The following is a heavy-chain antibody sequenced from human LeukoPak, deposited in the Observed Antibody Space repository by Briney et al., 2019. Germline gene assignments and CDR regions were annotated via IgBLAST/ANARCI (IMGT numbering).Heavy chain of an antibody. D-gene: IGHD2-15*01. CDR1: GFTVSSNY. Sequence: GGSLRLSCAASGFTVSSNYMSWVRQAPGKGLEWVSVIYSGGSTYYADSVKGRFTISRDNSKNTLYLQMNSLRAEDTAVYYCARDFYCSGGSYYPYYCGMDVWGQGTTVTVSS. CDR3: ARDFYCSGGSYYPYYCGMDV. V-gene: IGHV3-53*01. CDR2: IYSGGST. J-gene: IGHJ6*02.